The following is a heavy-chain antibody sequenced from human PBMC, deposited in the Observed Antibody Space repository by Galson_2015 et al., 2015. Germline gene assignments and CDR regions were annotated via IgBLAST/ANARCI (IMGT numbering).Heavy chain of an antibody. CDR1: GFTFSSYG. CDR3: ASVGSGGSISRLYGMDV. CDR2: VSYDGSNK. D-gene: IGHD2-15*01. V-gene: IGHV3-30*03. J-gene: IGHJ6*02. Sequence: SLRLSCAASGFTFSSYGMHWVRQAPGKGLEWVAVVSYDGSNKYYGDSVKGRFTISRDNSKNTLYLQMNSLRAEDTAVYYCASVGSGGSISRLYGMDVSSQGTTVTVSS.